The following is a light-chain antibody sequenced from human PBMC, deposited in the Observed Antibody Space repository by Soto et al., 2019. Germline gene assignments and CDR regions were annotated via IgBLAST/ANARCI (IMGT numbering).Light chain of an antibody. J-gene: IGKJ5*01. V-gene: IGKV3-20*01. Sequence: EIGLTQSRSTLSFSPGARVALSCRASQSVSSNLAWYQQKPGQAPRLLIYGASGRATGIPDRFSGSGSGTDFTLTISRLEPEDFAVYYCQQYTSSLITFGQGTRLETK. CDR1: QSVSSN. CDR3: QQYTSSLIT. CDR2: GAS.